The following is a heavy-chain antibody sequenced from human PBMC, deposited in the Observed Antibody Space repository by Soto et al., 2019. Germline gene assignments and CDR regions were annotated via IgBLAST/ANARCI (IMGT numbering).Heavy chain of an antibody. V-gene: IGHV3-11*01. CDR2: LSSSGTSI. D-gene: IGHD6-13*01. J-gene: IGHJ4*02. CDR1: GFTFSDYY. Sequence: KPGGSLRLSCAASGFTFSDYYMNWIRQAPGKGLEWVSYLSSSGTSIYYTDSVKGRFTISRDSAKKSLYLQMSSLRAEDTAVYYCASSSIASPGTFDYWGPGTLVTVSS. CDR3: ASSSIASPGTFDY.